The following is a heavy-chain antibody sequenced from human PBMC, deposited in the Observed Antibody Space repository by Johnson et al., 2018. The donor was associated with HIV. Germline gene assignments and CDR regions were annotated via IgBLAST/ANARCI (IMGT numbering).Heavy chain of an antibody. CDR3: AKTLGYDSSGYHDCFDI. J-gene: IGHJ3*02. D-gene: IGHD3-22*01. CDR1: GFTFSNYG. Sequence: QVQLVESGGGVVQPGRSLRLSCVASGFTFSNYGMHWVRQAPGKGLEWVAVISYDGSNKYYADSVKGRFTISRDNSKNTLYLQMNSLRPEETAVYYCAKTLGYDSSGYHDCFDIWGQGTLVTVSS. CDR2: ISYDGSNK. V-gene: IGHV3-30*18.